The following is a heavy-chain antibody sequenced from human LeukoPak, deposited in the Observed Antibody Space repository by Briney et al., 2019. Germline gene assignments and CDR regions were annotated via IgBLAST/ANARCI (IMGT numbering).Heavy chain of an antibody. CDR2: ISGSST. Sequence: GGSLRLSCAASGFTFSNYAMSWVRQTPGKGLEWVSFISGSSTYYADSVKGRFTVSRDDSKNTLYLQMNSLRVEDTALYYCAKESNGRRFDFDYWGQGTLATVSS. D-gene: IGHD1-26*01. CDR3: AKESNGRRFDFDY. J-gene: IGHJ4*02. V-gene: IGHV3-23*01. CDR1: GFTFSNYA.